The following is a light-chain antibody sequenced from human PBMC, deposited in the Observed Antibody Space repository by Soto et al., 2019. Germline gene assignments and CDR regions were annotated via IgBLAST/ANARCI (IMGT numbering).Light chain of an antibody. CDR1: QSVSSS. J-gene: IGKJ5*01. Sequence: EIVLTQSPPALSLSPGARATASCRASQSVSSSLAWYTQKPGQAPRLLISDTSNRATGIPARFSGSGSGTDCTLTISSLEPEDFAVYYCQQRSNWRITFGQGTRLEIK. CDR3: QQRSNWRIT. V-gene: IGKV3-11*01. CDR2: DTS.